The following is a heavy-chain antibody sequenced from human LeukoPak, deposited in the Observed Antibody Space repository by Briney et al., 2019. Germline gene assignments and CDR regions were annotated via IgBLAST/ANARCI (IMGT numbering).Heavy chain of an antibody. CDR3: ARAPREGFSGSYHDY. CDR1: GFTSSSYA. J-gene: IGHJ4*02. Sequence: GGSLRLSCAASGFTSSSYAMHWVRQAPGKGLEYVSAISSTGDNTYYANSVKGRFTISRDNSKNTLYLQMASLRGEDTAVYYCARAPREGFSGSYHDYWGQGTLVTVSS. V-gene: IGHV3-64*01. CDR2: ISSTGDNT. D-gene: IGHD1-26*01.